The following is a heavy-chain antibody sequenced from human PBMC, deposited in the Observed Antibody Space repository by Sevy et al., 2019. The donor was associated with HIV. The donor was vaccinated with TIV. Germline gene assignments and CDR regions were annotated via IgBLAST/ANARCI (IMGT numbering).Heavy chain of an antibody. D-gene: IGHD3-22*01. J-gene: IGHJ4*02. CDR1: GYTLTELS. Sequence: ASVKVSCKVSGYTLTELSVHWVRQAPGKGLEWMVTFDPEDDEKIYAQKFQGRVTMTEDTSTDTAYMELSSLRSEDTAVYYCATTKDYYDSSGYPFDYWGQGTLITVSS. V-gene: IGHV1-24*01. CDR2: FDPEDDEK. CDR3: ATTKDYYDSSGYPFDY.